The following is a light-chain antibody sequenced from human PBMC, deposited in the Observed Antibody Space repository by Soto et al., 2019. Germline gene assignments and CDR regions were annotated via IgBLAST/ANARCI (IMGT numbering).Light chain of an antibody. CDR2: GAS. CDR3: QQYGSSPRT. Sequence: EIVLTQSPGTLSLSPGERATLSCRASQSVSSNLAWYQQKPGQAPRLLIYGASGRASGIPDRFSGSGSGTDFTLSISRLEPEDFAVYYCQQYGSSPRTFGQGTKVEIK. V-gene: IGKV3-20*01. CDR1: QSVSSN. J-gene: IGKJ1*01.